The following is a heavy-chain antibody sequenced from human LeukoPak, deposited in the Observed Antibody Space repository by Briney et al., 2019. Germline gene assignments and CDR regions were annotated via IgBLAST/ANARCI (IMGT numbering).Heavy chain of an antibody. Sequence: GGSLRLSCAASGFSFRVYGMNWVRQALGRGLEWVSHISSTSTSIHYADSVKGRFTISRDNAKNSLYLQMNSLRDDDTAVYYCAREWDSWGQGTLVTVSS. J-gene: IGHJ4*02. CDR3: AREWDS. V-gene: IGHV3-48*02. CDR2: ISSTSTSI. CDR1: GFSFRVYG.